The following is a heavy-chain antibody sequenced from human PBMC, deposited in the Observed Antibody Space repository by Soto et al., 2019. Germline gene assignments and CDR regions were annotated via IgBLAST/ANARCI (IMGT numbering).Heavy chain of an antibody. V-gene: IGHV3-7*01. J-gene: IGHJ4*02. Sequence: PGGSLRLSCAASGFTFSTYLLSWVRQAPGKGLEWVANIKYDGSETYYVDSVKGRFTISRDNAKNSLYLQMDSLSGEDTAVYYCARYSSAWGLWGQGTLVTVSS. D-gene: IGHD6-19*01. CDR2: IKYDGSET. CDR3: ARYSSAWGL. CDR1: GFTFSTYL.